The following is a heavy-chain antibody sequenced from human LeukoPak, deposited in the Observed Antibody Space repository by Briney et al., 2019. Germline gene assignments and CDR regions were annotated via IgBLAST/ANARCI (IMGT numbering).Heavy chain of an antibody. CDR2: MNPNSGNT. V-gene: IGHV1-8*01. J-gene: IGHJ4*02. D-gene: IGHD4-17*01. CDR3: ARVYDYAQYYFDY. CDR1: GYTFTSYD. Sequence: EASVKVSCKASGYTFTSYDINWVRQATGQGLEWMGWMNPNSGNTGYAQKFQGRVTMTRNTSISTAYMELSSLRSEDTAVYYCARVYDYAQYYFDYWGQGTLVTVSS.